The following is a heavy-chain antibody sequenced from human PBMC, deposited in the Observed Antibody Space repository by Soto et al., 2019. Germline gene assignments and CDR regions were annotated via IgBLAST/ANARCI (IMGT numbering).Heavy chain of an antibody. V-gene: IGHV1-3*05. J-gene: IGHJ6*02. CDR2: INAGNGNT. CDR3: AGPKGGGYSSSWYGYYGMDV. D-gene: IGHD6-13*01. Sequence: QVQLVQSGAEEKKPGASVKVSCKASGYTFTSYAMHWVRQAPGQRLEWMGWINAGNGNTKYSQKFQGRVTITRDTSASTAYMELSSLRSEDTAVYYCAGPKGGGYSSSWYGYYGMDVWGQGTTVTVSS. CDR1: GYTFTSYA.